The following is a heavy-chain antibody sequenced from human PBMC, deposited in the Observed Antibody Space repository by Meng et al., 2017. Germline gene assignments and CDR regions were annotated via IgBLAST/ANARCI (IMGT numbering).Heavy chain of an antibody. CDR2: IYTSGST. CDR1: CGSISSYY. J-gene: IGHJ3*02. V-gene: IGHV4-4*07. D-gene: IGHD6-13*01. CDR3: AREKYSSSWYYAFDI. Sequence: QEPGPGLGKPCETLSLTCTVSCGSISSYYWSWSRQPGGKGLEWIGRIYTSGSTNYNPSLKSRVTMSVDTSKNQFSLKLSSVTAADTAVYYCAREKYSSSWYYAFDIWGQGTMVTVSS.